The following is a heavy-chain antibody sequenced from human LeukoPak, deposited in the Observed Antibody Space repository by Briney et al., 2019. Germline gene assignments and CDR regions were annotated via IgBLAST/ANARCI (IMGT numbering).Heavy chain of an antibody. D-gene: IGHD3-10*01. V-gene: IGHV4-59*12. Sequence: SETLSLTCSVSGGSINNFYWSWIRQPPGKGLEWIGYIYYSGSTNYNPSLKSRVTISVDTSKNQFSLKLSSVTAADTAVYYCARLPRYYYGSGSYYKGTDYWGQGTLVTVSS. CDR2: IYYSGST. CDR3: ARLPRYYYGSGSYYKGTDY. CDR1: GGSINNFY. J-gene: IGHJ4*02.